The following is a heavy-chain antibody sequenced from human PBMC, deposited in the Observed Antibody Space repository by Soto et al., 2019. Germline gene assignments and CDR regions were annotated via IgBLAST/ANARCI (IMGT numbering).Heavy chain of an antibody. CDR2: IIPMFGTA. D-gene: IGHD1-26*01. J-gene: IGHJ6*02. CDR3: AKVKEGATTFYYYGTDV. V-gene: IGHV1-69*13. Sequence: SVKVSCKASGGSFTYAINWVRQAPGQGLEWMGGIIPMFGTATYAQKFEGRVTITADESTRTAYMELSRLRSEDTAVYYCAKVKEGATTFYYYGTDVWGQGTTVTVSS. CDR1: GGSFTYA.